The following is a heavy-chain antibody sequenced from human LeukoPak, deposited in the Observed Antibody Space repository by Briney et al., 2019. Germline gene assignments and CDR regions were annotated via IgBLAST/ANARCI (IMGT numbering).Heavy chain of an antibody. J-gene: IGHJ4*02. CDR2: IYYSGST. V-gene: IGHV4-59*01. CDR3: ARETGTTLSYFDY. CDR1: GGSISSYY. Sequence: SETLSLTCTVSGGSISSYYWSWIRQPPGKGLEWIGYIYYSGSTNYNPSLKSRVTISVDTSKNQFSLKLSSVTAADTAMYYCARETGTTLSYFDYWGQGTLVTVSS. D-gene: IGHD1-1*01.